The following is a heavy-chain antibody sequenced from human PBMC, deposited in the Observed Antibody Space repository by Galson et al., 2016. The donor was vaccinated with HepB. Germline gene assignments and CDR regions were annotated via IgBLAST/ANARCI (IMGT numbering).Heavy chain of an antibody. D-gene: IGHD1-1*01. CDR1: GFTFSSYS. Sequence: SLRLSCAASGFTFSSYSMNWVRQAPGKGLEWVSPISSSNSYIYYADSVKGRFTISRDNAKNSLYLQMNSLRAEDTAVYYCVRELEEGWVGVRGFDYWGQGTLVTVSS. CDR2: ISSSNSYI. V-gene: IGHV3-21*01. CDR3: VRELEEGWVGVRGFDY. J-gene: IGHJ4*02.